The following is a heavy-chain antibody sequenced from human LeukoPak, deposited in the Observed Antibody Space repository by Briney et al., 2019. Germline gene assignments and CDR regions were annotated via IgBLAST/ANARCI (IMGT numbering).Heavy chain of an antibody. CDR1: GGSISRYY. CDR3: ARDLYSSRTNDAFVI. V-gene: IGHV4-4*07. CDR2: IYTSGST. D-gene: IGHD6-13*01. J-gene: IGHJ3*02. Sequence: PSETLSLTCTVSGGSISRYYWSWIRQAAEKGLEWIGRIYTSGSTNYNPSLKSRVTMSVDKSKNQFSLKLSAVPAADTAVYYCARDLYSSRTNDAFVIWGQGTMVTVSS.